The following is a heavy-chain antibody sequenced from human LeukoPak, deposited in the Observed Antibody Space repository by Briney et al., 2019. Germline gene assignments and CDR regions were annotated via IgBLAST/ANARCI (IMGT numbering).Heavy chain of an antibody. CDR2: IIPIFGTA. D-gene: IGHD2-8*01. CDR1: GGTFSSYA. Sequence: SVKVSCKASGGTFSSYAISWVRQAPGQGLEWMGGIIPIFGTANYAQKFQGRVTITTDESTSTAYMELSSLRSEDTAVYYCARSYWGDCTNGEFYFDYWGQGTLVTVSS. CDR3: ARSYWGDCTNGEFYFDY. J-gene: IGHJ4*02. V-gene: IGHV1-69*05.